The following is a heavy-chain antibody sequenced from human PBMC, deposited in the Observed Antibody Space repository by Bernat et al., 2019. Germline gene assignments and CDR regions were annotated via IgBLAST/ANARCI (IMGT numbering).Heavy chain of an antibody. J-gene: IGHJ4*02. V-gene: IGHV1-18*01. CDR2: SNVYNGNT. CDR1: GYTFVNYA. Sequence: QVQLVQSGAEVKKPGASLKVSCKVSGYTFVNYAITWVRQAPGQGLEWMGWSNVYNGNTKFAQKLQGRVTMTTDTSTSTAYMELSSLGSDDTAVYYCARDRVYCSGGTCYFLLDYWGQGTLVTVSS. D-gene: IGHD2-15*01. CDR3: ARDRVYCSGGTCYFLLDY.